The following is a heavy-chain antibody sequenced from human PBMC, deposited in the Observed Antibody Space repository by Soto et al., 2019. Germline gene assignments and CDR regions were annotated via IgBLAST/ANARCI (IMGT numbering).Heavy chain of an antibody. J-gene: IGHJ6*02. D-gene: IGHD5-18*01. V-gene: IGHV1-3*01. CDR2: INAGNGNT. Sequence: ASVKVSCKTSGYTFTGYYIHWVRQAPGQGLAWMGWINAGNGNTKYSQKFQGRVTITRDTSASTAYMELSSLRSEDTAVYYCARVLRGYSYGRYYYYGMDVWGQGTTVTVSS. CDR3: ARVLRGYSYGRYYYYGMDV. CDR1: GYTFTGYY.